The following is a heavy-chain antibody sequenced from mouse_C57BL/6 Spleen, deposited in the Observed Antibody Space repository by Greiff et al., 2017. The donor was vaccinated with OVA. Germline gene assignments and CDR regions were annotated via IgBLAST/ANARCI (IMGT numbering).Heavy chain of an antibody. Sequence: EVQLQQSGAELVKPGASVKLSCTASGFNIKDYYMHWVKQRTEQGLEWIGRIDPEDGETKYAQKFQGKATITADTSSNTAYLQLSSLTSEDTAVYYCARQGITFAYWGQGTLVTVSA. J-gene: IGHJ3*01. V-gene: IGHV14-2*01. CDR2: IDPEDGET. CDR3: ARQGITFAY. CDR1: GFNIKDYY. D-gene: IGHD1-1*01.